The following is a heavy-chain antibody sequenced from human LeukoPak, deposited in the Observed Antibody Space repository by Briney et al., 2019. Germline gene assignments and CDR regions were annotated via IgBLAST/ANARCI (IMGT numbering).Heavy chain of an antibody. CDR3: ARFYYGSSMDAFDI. D-gene: IGHD3-10*01. CDR1: GGSISSGDYY. J-gene: IGHJ3*02. Sequence: SETLSLTCTVSGGSISSGDYYWSWIRQPPGKGLEWIGYIYYSGSTYHNPSLKSRVTISVDTSKNQFSLKLSSVTAADTAVYYCARFYYGSSMDAFDIWGQGTMVTVSS. CDR2: IYYSGST. V-gene: IGHV4-30-4*01.